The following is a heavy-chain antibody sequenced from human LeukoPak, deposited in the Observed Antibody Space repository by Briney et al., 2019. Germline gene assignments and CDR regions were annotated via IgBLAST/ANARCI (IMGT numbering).Heavy chain of an antibody. CDR3: AKVGLTVTTILDYFDY. Sequence: GGSLRLSCAASGFTFSSYGMHWVRQAPGKGLEWVAVISYDGSNNYYADSVKGRFTISRDNSKNTLFLQMNSLRAEDTAVYYCAKVGLTVTTILDYFDYWGQGALVTVSS. J-gene: IGHJ4*02. CDR1: GFTFSSYG. CDR2: ISYDGSNN. V-gene: IGHV3-30*18. D-gene: IGHD4-11*01.